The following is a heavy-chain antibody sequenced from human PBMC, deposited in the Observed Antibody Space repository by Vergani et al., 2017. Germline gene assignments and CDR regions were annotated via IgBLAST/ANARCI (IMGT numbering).Heavy chain of an antibody. CDR2: ISYDGSNK. J-gene: IGHJ5*02. V-gene: IGHV3-30-3*01. Sequence: QVQLVESGGGVVQPGRSLRLSCAASGFTFSSYAMHWVRQAPGKGLEWVAVISYDGSNKYYADSVKGRFTISRDNSKNTLYLQMNSLRAEDTAVYYCARGRIAAAGGSIWFDPWGQGTLVTVSS. CDR3: ARGRIAAAGGSIWFDP. D-gene: IGHD6-13*01. CDR1: GFTFSSYA.